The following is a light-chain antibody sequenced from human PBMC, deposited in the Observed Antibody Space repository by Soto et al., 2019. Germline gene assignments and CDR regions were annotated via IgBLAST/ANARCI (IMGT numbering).Light chain of an antibody. CDR3: QHYGSSPFT. Sequence: EIVLTQSPGTLSVSPGERATLSCRASQSVSNSYLAWYQQKPGQAPRLVIYGASSRATGIPDRFSGSGSGTDFPLTISRLEPGDFAVFYCQHYGSSPFTFGPGTKVDVK. V-gene: IGKV3-20*01. CDR2: GAS. J-gene: IGKJ3*01. CDR1: QSVSNSY.